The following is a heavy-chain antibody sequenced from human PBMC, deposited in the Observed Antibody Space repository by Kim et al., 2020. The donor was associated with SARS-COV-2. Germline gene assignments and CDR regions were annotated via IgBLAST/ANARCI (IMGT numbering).Heavy chain of an antibody. V-gene: IGHV4-34*01. CDR1: GGSFSGYY. CDR2: INHSGST. D-gene: IGHD4-17*01. CDR3: ARGTTVTTLFYYYYGMDV. Sequence: SETLSLTCAVYGGSFSGYYLSWIRQPPGKGLEWVGEINHSGSTNYNPSLKSRVTISVDTSKNQFSLKLSSVTAADTAVYYCARGTTVTTLFYYYYGMDV. J-gene: IGHJ6*01.